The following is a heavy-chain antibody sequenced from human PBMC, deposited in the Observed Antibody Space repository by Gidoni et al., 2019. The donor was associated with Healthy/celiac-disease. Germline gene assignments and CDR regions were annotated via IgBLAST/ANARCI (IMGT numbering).Heavy chain of an antibody. Sequence: QVQLVESGGGVVQPGRSLRLSCAASGFTFSSYGMHWVRQAPGKGLEWVAVIWYDGSNKYYADSVKGRFTISRDNSKNTLYLQMNSLRAEDTAVYYCAREQSPNTIFTTLYYYYGMDVWGQGTTVTVSS. J-gene: IGHJ6*02. CDR2: IWYDGSNK. D-gene: IGHD3-9*01. CDR1: GFTFSSYG. CDR3: AREQSPNTIFTTLYYYYGMDV. V-gene: IGHV3-33*08.